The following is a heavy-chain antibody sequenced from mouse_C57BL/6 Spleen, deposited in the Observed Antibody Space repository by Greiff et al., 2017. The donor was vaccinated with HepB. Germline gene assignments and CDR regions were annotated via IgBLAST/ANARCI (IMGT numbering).Heavy chain of an antibody. CDR1: GFNIKDYY. CDR2: IDPEDGDT. V-gene: IGHV14-1*01. D-gene: IGHD1-1*01. Sequence: EVKLQQSGAELVRPGASVKLSCTASGFNIKDYYMHWVKQRPEQGLEWIGRIDPEDGDTEYAPKFQGKATMTADTSSNTAYLQLSSLTSEDTAVYYCTTGVTTVVAVDYWGQGTTLTVSS. CDR3: TTGVTTVVAVDY. J-gene: IGHJ2*01.